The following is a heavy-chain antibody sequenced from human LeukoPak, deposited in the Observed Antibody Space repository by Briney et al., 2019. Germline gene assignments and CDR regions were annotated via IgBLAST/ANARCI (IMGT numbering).Heavy chain of an antibody. D-gene: IGHD2-21*02. CDR1: GFTFSSYE. CDR2: ISSSSSYI. J-gene: IGHJ3*02. CDR3: ARGSPDIVVVTAGTFDI. V-gene: IGHV3-21*05. Sequence: GGSLRLSCAASGFTFSSYEMNWVRQAPGKGLEWVSYISSSSSYIYYADSVKGRFTISRDNAKNSLYLQMNSLRADDTAVYYCARGSPDIVVVTAGTFDIWGQGTLVTVSS.